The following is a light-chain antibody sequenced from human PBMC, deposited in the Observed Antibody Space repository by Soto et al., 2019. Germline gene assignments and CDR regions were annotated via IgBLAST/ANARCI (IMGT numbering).Light chain of an antibody. CDR3: KSYAGSNTYV. CDR2: EVV. Sequence: QSALTQPPSASGSPGQSVTISCTGTKNDIGVYNFVSWYQHHPGKAPILIIYEVVQRPSGVPDRFSGSKSGNTASLTVSGLQAADEADYFCKSYAGSNTYVFGRGTKLTVL. CDR1: KNDIGVYNF. V-gene: IGLV2-8*01. J-gene: IGLJ1*01.